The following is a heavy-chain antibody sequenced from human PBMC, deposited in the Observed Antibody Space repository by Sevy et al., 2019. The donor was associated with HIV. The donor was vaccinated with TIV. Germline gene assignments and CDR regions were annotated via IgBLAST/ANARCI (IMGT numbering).Heavy chain of an antibody. CDR3: ARDLQLDDSSGYYNVGHYFDY. D-gene: IGHD3-22*01. J-gene: IGHJ4*02. CDR2: ISSSGSTI. CDR1: GFTFSDYY. V-gene: IGHV3-11*01. Sequence: GGSLRLSCAASGFTFSDYYMSWIRQAPGKGLEWVSYISSSGSTIYYADSVKGRFTISRDNAKNSLYLQMYSLRAEDTAVYYCARDLQLDDSSGYYNVGHYFDYWGQGTLVTVSS.